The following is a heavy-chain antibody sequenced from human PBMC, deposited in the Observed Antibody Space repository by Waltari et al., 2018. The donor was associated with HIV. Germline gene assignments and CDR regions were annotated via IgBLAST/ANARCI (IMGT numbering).Heavy chain of an antibody. D-gene: IGHD6-19*01. V-gene: IGHV4-39*01. CDR2: IYFSEST. Sequence: QLQLQESGPGLVKPSETLSLTCTVSGGSINSYTSYWGWVRQPPGKGLEWIGSIYFSESTYYNPSLKSRVTISADTPKNQFSLKLNSVTAADTAVYYCARRGVAGTSGWVDPWGQGTLVTVSS. CDR3: ARRGVAGTSGWVDP. CDR1: GGSINSYTSY. J-gene: IGHJ5*02.